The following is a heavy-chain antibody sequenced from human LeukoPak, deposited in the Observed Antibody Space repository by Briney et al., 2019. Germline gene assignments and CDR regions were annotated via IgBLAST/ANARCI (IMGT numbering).Heavy chain of an antibody. J-gene: IGHJ4*02. V-gene: IGHV4-59*12. CDR2: IYYTGSS. CDR3: AREGYRSTWSRSFDY. CDR1: GGSISSYY. Sequence: SETLSLTCTVSGGSISSYYWSWIRQPPGRGLEWIGYIYYTGSSNYNPSLKSRVTMSVDTSKNQFSLKLSSVTAADTAAYYCAREGYRSTWSRSFDYWGQGMLVTVSS. D-gene: IGHD6-13*01.